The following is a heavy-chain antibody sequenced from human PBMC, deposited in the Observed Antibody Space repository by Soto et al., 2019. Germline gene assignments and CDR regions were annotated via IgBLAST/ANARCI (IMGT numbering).Heavy chain of an antibody. Sequence: ASVKVSCKVSGYTLTELSMHWVRQAPGKGLEWMGGFDPEDGETIYAQKFQGRVTMTEDTSTDTAYMELSSLRSEDTVVYYCAKGPSAPVLRFLEWLFEFDYCGKGTLVNVSS. CDR2: FDPEDGET. CDR3: AKGPSAPVLRFLEWLFEFDY. V-gene: IGHV1-24*01. D-gene: IGHD3-3*01. J-gene: IGHJ4*02. CDR1: GYTLTELS.